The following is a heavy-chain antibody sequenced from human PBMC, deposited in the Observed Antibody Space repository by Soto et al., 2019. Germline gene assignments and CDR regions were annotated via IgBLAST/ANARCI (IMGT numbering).Heavy chain of an antibody. CDR2: IQHGGST. D-gene: IGHD4-17*01. Sequence: QLQLQESGSGLVKPSQTLSLTCAVSGGSISSGGYSWSWIRQPPGKGLEWIGYIQHGGSTYYNPSLKSRGTIAVDRSKNQFSLKLTSATAADTAVYYCARAHYGDYGYGMDVWGQGTTVTVSS. J-gene: IGHJ6*02. CDR1: GGSISSGGYS. V-gene: IGHV4-30-2*01. CDR3: ARAHYGDYGYGMDV.